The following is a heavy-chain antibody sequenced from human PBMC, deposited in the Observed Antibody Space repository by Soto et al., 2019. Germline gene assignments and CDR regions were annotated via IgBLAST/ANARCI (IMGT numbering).Heavy chain of an antibody. CDR2: IFHSGIT. J-gene: IGHJ1*01. Sequence: QVQLQESGPGLVKPSGTLSLTCAVSGASISSNWWSWVRQPPGKGLEWIGEIFHSGITNYNPSLSSRVAIFMDKSRNHLSLNLDSVTGADTAVYYCAREGVSGFSLGFWGQGTLVTVSS. D-gene: IGHD3-22*01. V-gene: IGHV4-4*02. CDR1: GASISSNW. CDR3: AREGVSGFSLGF.